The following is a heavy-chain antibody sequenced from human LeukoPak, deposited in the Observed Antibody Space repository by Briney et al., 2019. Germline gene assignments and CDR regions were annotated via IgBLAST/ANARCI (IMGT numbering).Heavy chain of an antibody. J-gene: IGHJ4*02. CDR1: GFTFSSYS. CDR2: ISSSSSYI. Sequence: KSGGSLRLSCAASGFTFSSYSMNWVRQAPGKGLEWVSSISSSSSYIYYADSVKGRFTISRDNAKNSLYLQMNSLRAEDTAVYYCARATFPLDSGDYWGQGTLVTVSS. V-gene: IGHV3-21*01. D-gene: IGHD4-17*01. CDR3: ARATFPLDSGDY.